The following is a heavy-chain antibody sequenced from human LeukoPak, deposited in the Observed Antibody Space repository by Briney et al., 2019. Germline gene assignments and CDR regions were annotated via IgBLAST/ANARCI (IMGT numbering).Heavy chain of an antibody. V-gene: IGHV4-34*01. CDR1: GGSFSGYY. D-gene: IGHD5-18*01. Sequence: SSETLSLTCAVSGGSFSGYYWSWIRQPPGKGLEWIGEINHSGSTNYNASLESGVIISVGTYKNQFSLQLSSVTAAETAVDYCGRGRDTAIASSECHDYWGQGTLVTVSS. CDR3: GRGRDTAIASSECHDY. J-gene: IGHJ4*02. CDR2: INHSGST.